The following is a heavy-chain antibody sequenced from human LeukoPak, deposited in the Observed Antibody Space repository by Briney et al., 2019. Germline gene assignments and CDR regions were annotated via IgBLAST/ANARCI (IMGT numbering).Heavy chain of an antibody. Sequence: ASVAVSCLAPGYTLTRNYMHWVRQAPGQGLEWMGIINPSGGSTGYAQKFQGRVTMTRDMSTSTVYMELSGLRFEDTAVYYCASRSFSGYDLGYFYVMDVWGKGTTVTVSS. J-gene: IGHJ6*04. CDR1: GYTLTRNY. CDR2: INPSGGST. D-gene: IGHD5-12*01. CDR3: ASRSFSGYDLGYFYVMDV. V-gene: IGHV1-46*01.